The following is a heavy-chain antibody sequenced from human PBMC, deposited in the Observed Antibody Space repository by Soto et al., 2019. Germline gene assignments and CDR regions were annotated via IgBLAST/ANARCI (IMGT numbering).Heavy chain of an antibody. Sequence: GGSLRLSCAASGFTFSSYAMSWVRQAPGKGLEWVSAISGSGGSTYYADSVKGRFTISRDNSKNTLYLQMNSLRAEDTAVYYCTKGADCSSTSCYYYYYYYMDVWGKGTTVTVSS. J-gene: IGHJ6*03. CDR1: GFTFSSYA. V-gene: IGHV3-23*01. D-gene: IGHD2-2*01. CDR3: TKGADCSSTSCYYYYYYYMDV. CDR2: ISGSGGST.